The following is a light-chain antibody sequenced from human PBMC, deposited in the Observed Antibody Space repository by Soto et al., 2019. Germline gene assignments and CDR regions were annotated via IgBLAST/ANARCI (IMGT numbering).Light chain of an antibody. CDR3: SSYTSSNTVI. CDR2: DVS. CDR1: SSDVGGYNY. Sequence: QSVLTQPASVSGSPGQSIAISCTGTSSDVGGYNYVSWYQQHPGKAPKLMIYDVSARPSGVSNRFSGSKSDNTASLTISGLQAEDEAAYYCSSYTSSNTVIFGGGTKLTVL. J-gene: IGLJ2*01. V-gene: IGLV2-14*01.